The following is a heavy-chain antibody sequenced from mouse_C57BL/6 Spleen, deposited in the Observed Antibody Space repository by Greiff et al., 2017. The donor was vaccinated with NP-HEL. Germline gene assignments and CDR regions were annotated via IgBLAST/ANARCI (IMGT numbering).Heavy chain of an antibody. V-gene: IGHV1-76*01. J-gene: IGHJ2*01. Sequence: VKLVESGAELVRPGASVKLSCKASGYTFTDYYINWVKQRPGQGLEWIARIYPGSGNTYYNEKFKGKATLTAEKSSSTAYMQLSSLTSEDSAVYFCARVLYGNYVYFDYWGQGTTLTVSS. CDR3: ARVLYGNYVYFDY. CDR2: IYPGSGNT. D-gene: IGHD2-1*01. CDR1: GYTFTDYY.